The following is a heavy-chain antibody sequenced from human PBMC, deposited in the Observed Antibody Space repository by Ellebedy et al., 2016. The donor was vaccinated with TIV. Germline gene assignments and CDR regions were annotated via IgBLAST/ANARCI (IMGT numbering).Heavy chain of an antibody. J-gene: IGHJ5*02. CDR1: GGSISGHY. Sequence: MPSETLSLTCSVSGGSISGHYWGWIRQSPGKGLECIGYIYSSGITTYNPSLKTRVTISLDTSQRQFSLKLSSVTAADTAVYYCARNNYTSGTWGQGTLVSVSS. D-gene: IGHD3-10*01. CDR3: ARNNYTSGT. CDR2: IYSSGIT. V-gene: IGHV4-59*08.